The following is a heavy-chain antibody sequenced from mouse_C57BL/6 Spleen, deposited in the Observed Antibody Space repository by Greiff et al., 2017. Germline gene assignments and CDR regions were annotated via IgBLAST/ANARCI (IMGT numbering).Heavy chain of an antibody. D-gene: IGHD2-4*01. CDR2: IYPGSGST. J-gene: IGHJ3*01. V-gene: IGHV1-55*01. Sequence: VQLQQSGAELVKPGASVKMSCKASGYTFTSYWITWVKQRPGQGLEWIGDIYPGSGSTNYNEKFKSKATLTVDTSSSTAYMQLSSLTSEDSAVYYCARSPPYDYDGPLFAYWGQGTLVTVSA. CDR3: ARSPPYDYDGPLFAY. CDR1: GYTFTSYW.